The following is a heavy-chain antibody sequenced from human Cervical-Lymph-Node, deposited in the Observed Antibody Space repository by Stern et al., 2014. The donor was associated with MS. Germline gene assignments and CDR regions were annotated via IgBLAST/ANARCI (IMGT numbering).Heavy chain of an antibody. D-gene: IGHD2-8*01. J-gene: IGHJ4*02. Sequence: VQLLESGGAVVQPGRSLRLSCAASGFTFRSYGMHWVRHAPGTGLAWVTVISYDGNHKYYAASVKGRFTISRDNSKNTLHLQMNSVTPDDTAIYYCARDYEDTSMLFDHWGQGTLVTVSS. CDR1: GFTFRSYG. CDR3: ARDYEDTSMLFDH. V-gene: IGHV3-30*03. CDR2: ISYDGNHK.